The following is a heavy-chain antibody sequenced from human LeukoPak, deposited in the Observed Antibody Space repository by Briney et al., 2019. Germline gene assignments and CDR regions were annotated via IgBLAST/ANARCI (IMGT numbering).Heavy chain of an antibody. J-gene: IGHJ4*02. D-gene: IGHD2-15*01. CDR3: ASWEDIVVVVGQTVDY. CDR2: ISWNSGSI. V-gene: IGHV3-9*02. Sequence: GGSLRLSCAASGFTSDDYAMHWVRQAPGKGLEWVSGISWNSGSIGYADSVKGRFTISRDNSKNTLYLQMNSPRAEDTAVYYCASWEDIVVVVGQTVDYWGQGTLVTVSS. CDR1: GFTSDDYA.